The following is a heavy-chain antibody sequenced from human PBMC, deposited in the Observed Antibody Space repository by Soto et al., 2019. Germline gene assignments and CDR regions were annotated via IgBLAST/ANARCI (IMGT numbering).Heavy chain of an antibody. CDR3: SRAYITMIVAGVGWFDP. Sequence: QVQLQESGPGLVKPSQTLSLTCTVSGGSISSGGYYWSWIRQHPGKGLERIRYIYYSGSTYYNPSLKSRVTISVDTSKNQFSVKLSYVTAADTAVYYWSRAYITMIVAGVGWFDPWGQGTLVTVSS. CDR1: GGSISSGGYY. J-gene: IGHJ5*02. CDR2: IYYSGST. V-gene: IGHV4-31*03. D-gene: IGHD3-22*01.